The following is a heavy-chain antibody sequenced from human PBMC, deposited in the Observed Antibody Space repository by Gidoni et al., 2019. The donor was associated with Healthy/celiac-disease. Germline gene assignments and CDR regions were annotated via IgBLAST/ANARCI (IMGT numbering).Heavy chain of an antibody. J-gene: IGHJ4*02. CDR1: GGSISSYY. D-gene: IGHD1-26*01. V-gene: IGHV4-59*08. CDR3: ARLPTFGGSLDY. CDR2: IYYSGST. Sequence: QVQLQESGPGLVKPSETLSLTCTVSGGSISSYYWSWIRQPPGKGLEWIGYIYYSGSTNYNPSLKSRVTISVDTSKNQFSLKLSSVTAADTAVYYCARLPTFGGSLDYWGQGTLVTVSS.